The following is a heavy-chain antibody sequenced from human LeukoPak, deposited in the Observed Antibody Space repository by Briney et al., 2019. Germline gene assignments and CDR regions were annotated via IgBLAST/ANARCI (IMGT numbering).Heavy chain of an antibody. Sequence: GRSLRLSCAASGFTFSSYGMHWVRQAPGKGLEWVAVISYDGSNKYYADSVKGRFTVSRDNSKNTLYLQMNSLRAEDTAVYYCARDRPHNWFDPWGQGTLVTVSS. CDR2: ISYDGSNK. CDR1: GFTFSSYG. V-gene: IGHV3-30*03. CDR3: ARDRPHNWFDP. J-gene: IGHJ5*02. D-gene: IGHD6-6*01.